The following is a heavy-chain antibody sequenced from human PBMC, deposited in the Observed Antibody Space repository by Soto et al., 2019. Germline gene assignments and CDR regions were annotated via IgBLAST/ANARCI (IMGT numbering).Heavy chain of an antibody. J-gene: IGHJ6*01. CDR3: ARHEWSTHPCGLDV. D-gene: IGHD3-3*01. Sequence: SETLSLTCTVSGGAISSRGYYWAWIRQPPGRGLEWIGSIYVSGSIYDSASLKSRITISVDTAKNQFSLKLNSVPAADMAVYYCARHEWSTHPCGLDVCGPGTSVT. V-gene: IGHV4-39*01. CDR2: IYVSGSI. CDR1: GGAISSRGYY.